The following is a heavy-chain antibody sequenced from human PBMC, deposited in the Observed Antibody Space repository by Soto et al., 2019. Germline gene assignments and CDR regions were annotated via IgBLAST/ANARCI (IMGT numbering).Heavy chain of an antibody. D-gene: IGHD1-7*01. CDR2: ISGSGGST. CDR1: GFTFSSYA. V-gene: IGHV3-23*01. J-gene: IGHJ4*02. Sequence: GGSLRLSCAASGFTFSSYAMSWVRQAPGKGLEWVSAISGSGGSTYYADSVKGRFTISRDNSKNTLYLQMNSLRAEDTAVYYCAKDPSSYNWNYLPFDYWGQGTLVTVSS. CDR3: AKDPSSYNWNYLPFDY.